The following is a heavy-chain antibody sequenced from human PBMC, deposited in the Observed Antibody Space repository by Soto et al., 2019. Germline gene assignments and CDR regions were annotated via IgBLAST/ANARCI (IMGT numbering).Heavy chain of an antibody. V-gene: IGHV3-48*02. CDR3: ARDRGYSGYDPLAYFDY. J-gene: IGHJ4*02. CDR1: GFTFSSYS. D-gene: IGHD5-12*01. Sequence: PGESLKISCAASGFTFSSYSMNWVRQAPGKGLEWVSYISSSSSTIYYADSVKGRFTISRDNARNSLYLQMNSLRDEDTAVYYCARDRGYSGYDPLAYFDYWGQGTLVTVSS. CDR2: ISSSSSTI.